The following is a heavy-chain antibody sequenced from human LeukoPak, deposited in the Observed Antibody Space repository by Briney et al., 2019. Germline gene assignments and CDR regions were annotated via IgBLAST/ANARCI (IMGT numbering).Heavy chain of an antibody. CDR2: ISGSGGST. D-gene: IGHD3-9*01. Sequence: GGSLRLSCAASGFTFSSYAMSWLRQAPGKGLEWVSAISGSGGSTYYADSVKGRFTISRDNSKNTLYLQMHSLRAEDTAVYYCAKEETYYDISTTTWYFDLWGRGTLVTVSS. CDR1: GFTFSSYA. CDR3: AKEETYYDISTTTWYFDL. V-gene: IGHV3-23*01. J-gene: IGHJ2*01.